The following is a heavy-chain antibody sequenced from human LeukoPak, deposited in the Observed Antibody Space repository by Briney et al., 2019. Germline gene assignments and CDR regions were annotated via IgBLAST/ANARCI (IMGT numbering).Heavy chain of an antibody. Sequence: PGRSLRLSCATSGFTIADYAVSWFRQAPGKGLEWVGFIRKTTQGGTTEYAASVKGRFTISRDDSKSIAHLQMNSLKTEDTAIYYCVREDPWIQLRPADYRGQGTLVTVSS. D-gene: IGHD5-18*01. CDR2: IRKTTQGGTT. CDR3: VREDPWIQLRPADY. V-gene: IGHV3-49*03. CDR1: GFTIADYA. J-gene: IGHJ4*02.